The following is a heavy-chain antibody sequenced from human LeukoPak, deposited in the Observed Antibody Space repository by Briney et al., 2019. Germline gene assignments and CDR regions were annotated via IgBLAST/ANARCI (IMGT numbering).Heavy chain of an antibody. CDR1: GFTFSSNG. V-gene: IGHV3-30*02. CDR3: AKDIGSYSDY. D-gene: IGHD3-10*01. CDR2: IQYDGSTK. Sequence: GGSLRLSCVASGFTFSSNGMHWVRQAPGKGLEWVTFIQYDGSTKYYADSVKGRFTFSRDNSKNTLYLEMNSLRAEDRAVYYCAKDIGSYSDYWGQGILVTVSS. J-gene: IGHJ4*02.